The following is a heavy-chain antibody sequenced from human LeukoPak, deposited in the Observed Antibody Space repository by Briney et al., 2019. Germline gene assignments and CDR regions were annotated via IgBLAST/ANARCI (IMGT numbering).Heavy chain of an antibody. V-gene: IGHV3-48*01. CDR2: ISTSGGTI. CDR3: ARHIPFDC. D-gene: IGHD2-21*01. Sequence: PGGSLRLSCAASGFTFSSSSMNWVRQAPEKGLEWVSYISTSGGTIYYADSVKGRFTISRDNAKNSLYLQMDSLRAEDTAVYYRARHIPFDCWGQGTLVTVSS. CDR1: GFTFSSSS. J-gene: IGHJ4*02.